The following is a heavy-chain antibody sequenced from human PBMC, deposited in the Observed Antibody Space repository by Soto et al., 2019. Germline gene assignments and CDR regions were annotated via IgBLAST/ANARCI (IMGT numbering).Heavy chain of an antibody. D-gene: IGHD2-21*01. CDR1: GGSVTSSKW. CDR3: ASSSLFGMDV. J-gene: IGHJ6*02. CDR2: IYHSGNT. Sequence: PSENLSLTLEVSGGSVTSSKWWSCVRQPPGKGLEWIGEIYHSGNTDYNPSLKIRLIISIDTSKKQFSLKVGSVTAADTAVYYCASSSLFGMDVWGQGTTVTVSS. V-gene: IGHV4-4*02.